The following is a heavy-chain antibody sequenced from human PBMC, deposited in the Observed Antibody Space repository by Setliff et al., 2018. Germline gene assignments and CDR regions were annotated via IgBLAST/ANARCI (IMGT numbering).Heavy chain of an antibody. J-gene: IGHJ4*02. CDR1: GYIFKSYG. CDR2: INNYNFNT. CDR3: SRLVRYCTRTSCQRLSGGEF. V-gene: IGHV1-18*01. D-gene: IGHD2-15*01. Sequence: ASVKVSCKASGYIFKSYGISWVRQAPGQGLEWMGWINNYNFNTNYAQKLQGRVTMTTDTSTSTAYMELTSLGSDDTAVYYCSRLVRYCTRTSCQRLSGGEFWGQGTLVTVSS.